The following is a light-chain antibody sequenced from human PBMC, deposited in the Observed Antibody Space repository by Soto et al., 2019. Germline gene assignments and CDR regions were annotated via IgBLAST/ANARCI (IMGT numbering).Light chain of an antibody. Sequence: ELVLTQSPGTLSLSPGERATLSCRASQSFISSYLAWYQQKPGQAPRLLIYGASSRATGSQDRFSGSGSGTDVTLTISRLEPEDFSVYYCQKYGISPPFGQGTRLEIK. CDR3: QKYGISPP. CDR2: GAS. V-gene: IGKV3-20*01. CDR1: QSFISSY. J-gene: IGKJ5*01.